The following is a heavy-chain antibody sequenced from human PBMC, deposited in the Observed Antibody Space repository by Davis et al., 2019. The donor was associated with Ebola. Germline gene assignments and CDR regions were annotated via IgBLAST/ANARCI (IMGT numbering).Heavy chain of an antibody. CDR2: IYSGGST. D-gene: IGHD1-26*01. J-gene: IGHJ6*02. Sequence: GESLKIPCAVPGFSVTSNYMSWVRQAPGKGLEWVSVIYSGGSTYYADSVKGRLTISRDNSKNTLFLQMNSLRAEDTALYYCARVREYGMDVWGQGTTVTVSS. CDR3: ARVREYGMDV. CDR1: GFSVTSNY. V-gene: IGHV3-53*01.